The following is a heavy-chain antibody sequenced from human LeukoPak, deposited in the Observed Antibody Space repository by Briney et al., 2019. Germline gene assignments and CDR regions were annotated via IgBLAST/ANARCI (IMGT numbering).Heavy chain of an antibody. CDR3: AKSAVSSTSCHSIDY. V-gene: IGHV3-23*01. J-gene: IGHJ4*02. CDR1: GFTFSSYA. D-gene: IGHD2-2*01. Sequence: GXXRLSCAASGFTFSSYAMSWVRQAPGKGLEGVSAISGSGGSTYYADSVKGRFTISRENSKNRLYLQMNSLRAEDTAVYYCAKSAVSSTSCHSIDYWAREPWSPSPQ. CDR2: ISGSGGST.